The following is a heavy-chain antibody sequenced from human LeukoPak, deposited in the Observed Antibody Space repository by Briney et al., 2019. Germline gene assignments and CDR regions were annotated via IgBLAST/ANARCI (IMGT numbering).Heavy chain of an antibody. V-gene: IGHV3-7*01. J-gene: IGHJ3*02. CDR1: GFTFSSYW. CDR3: ARESQYCSGGSGYSGAFDI. CDR2: IKQDGSEK. Sequence: GGSLRLSCAASGFTFSSYWMSWVRQAPGKGLEWVANIKQDGSEKYYVDSVKGRFTISRVNAQISLYLQMNSLRAEDTAVYYCARESQYCSGGSGYSGAFDIWGQGTMVTVSS. D-gene: IGHD2-15*01.